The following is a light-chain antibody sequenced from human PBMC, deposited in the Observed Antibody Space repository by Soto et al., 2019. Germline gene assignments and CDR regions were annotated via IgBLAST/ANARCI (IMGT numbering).Light chain of an antibody. Sequence: AIQMTQSPSSLSASVGDRVTITCRASQGIRNDLGWYQQKPGKAPKLLIYAASSLQSGVPSRFSGSGSGTDFTLTIRSMQTEDFANYYCLQDYNYPGTFGQGTKVDIK. J-gene: IGKJ1*01. CDR1: QGIRND. V-gene: IGKV1-6*01. CDR2: AAS. CDR3: LQDYNYPGT.